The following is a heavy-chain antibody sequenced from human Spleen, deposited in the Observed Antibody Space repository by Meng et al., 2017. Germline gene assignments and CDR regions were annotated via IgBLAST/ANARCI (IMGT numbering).Heavy chain of an antibody. J-gene: IGHJ4*02. D-gene: IGHD6-13*01. CDR3: ARRRAAAGMGY. Sequence: QVQLVESGPGLEKPAGSLSLSCAASGCCFSGSNRWCGGRHPPGEGVEWIGVISHSGSTNYNPYLKGRVTISVDKSENQFSLKLSCVTAADTAVYYCARRRAAAGMGYWGQGTLVTVSS. CDR1: GCCFSGSNR. V-gene: IGHV4-4*02. CDR2: ISHSGST.